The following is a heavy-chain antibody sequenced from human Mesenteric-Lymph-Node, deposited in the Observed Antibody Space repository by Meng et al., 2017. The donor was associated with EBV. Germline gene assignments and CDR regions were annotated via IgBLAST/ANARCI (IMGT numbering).Heavy chain of an antibody. D-gene: IGHD3-22*01. Sequence: VHLLDSCPGLAEPSATLSLPCAVFGASVGGPNWWSWVRQPPGKVLEWIGEVYHSGSTNYNPSLKSRVSMSVDTSKNHFSLKLTSVTAADTAMYYCAEVLNGYYYFDYWGQGTLVTVSS. CDR2: VYHSGST. J-gene: IGHJ4*02. V-gene: IGHV4-4*02. CDR1: GASVGGPNW. CDR3: AEVLNGYYYFDY.